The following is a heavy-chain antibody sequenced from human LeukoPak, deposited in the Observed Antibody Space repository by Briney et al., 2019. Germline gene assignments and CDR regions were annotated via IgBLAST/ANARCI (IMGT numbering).Heavy chain of an antibody. J-gene: IGHJ4*02. V-gene: IGHV4-34*01. Sequence: SETLSLTCAVYGGSFSGYYWSWIRQPPGKGLEWIGEINHSGSTNYNPSLKSRVTISVDTSKNQFSLKLSSVTAADTAVYYCARHLKGSMVRGIGLFDYWGQGTLVTVSS. CDR3: ARHLKGSMVRGIGLFDY. CDR1: GGSFSGYY. D-gene: IGHD3-10*01. CDR2: INHSGST.